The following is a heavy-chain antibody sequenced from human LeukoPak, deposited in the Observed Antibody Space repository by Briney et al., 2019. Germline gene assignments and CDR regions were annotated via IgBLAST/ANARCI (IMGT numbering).Heavy chain of an antibody. CDR1: GYTFTSYG. Sequence: ASVKVSCKASGYTFTSYGISWVRQAPGQGLEWMGWMNPNSGNTGYAQKFQGRVTITRNTSISTAYMGLSSLRSEGTAVYYCARGRRSGWYYWFDPWGQGTLVTVSS. D-gene: IGHD6-19*01. V-gene: IGHV1-8*03. CDR2: MNPNSGNT. J-gene: IGHJ5*02. CDR3: ARGRRSGWYYWFDP.